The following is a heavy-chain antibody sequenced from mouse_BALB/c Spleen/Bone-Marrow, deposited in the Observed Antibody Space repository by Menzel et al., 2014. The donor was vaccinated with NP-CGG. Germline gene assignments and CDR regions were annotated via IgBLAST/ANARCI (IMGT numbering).Heavy chain of an antibody. CDR3: TRWNGHYEGFAY. D-gene: IGHD2-1*01. CDR2: IYPGSGNT. V-gene: IGHV1S22*01. Sequence: LKQSGSELVRPGASVKLSCKASGYTFTTCWIHWVKQRHGQGLEWIGNIYPGSGNTNYGEKFKTKGTLTVDTSSSTAYMHLSSLTSEDSAVYYCTRWNGHYEGFAYWGQGTLVTVSA. J-gene: IGHJ3*01. CDR1: GYTFTTCW.